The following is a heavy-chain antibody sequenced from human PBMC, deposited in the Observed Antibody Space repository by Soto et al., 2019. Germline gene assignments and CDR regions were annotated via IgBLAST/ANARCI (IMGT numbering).Heavy chain of an antibody. J-gene: IGHJ6*03. V-gene: IGHV3-23*01. CDR1: GFTFSSYA. CDR2: ISGSGGST. Sequence: EGQLLKSGGGLVQPGGSLRLSCAASGFTFSSYAMSWVRQAPGKGLEWDSAISGSGGSTYYADSVKGRFTISRDSSKNTLYLQMICLRAEVTGGCYCAQEGGAILAGYYTGYSCYYMDVWGKETTVTVSS. D-gene: IGHD3-9*01. CDR3: AQEGGAILAGYYTGYSCYYMDV.